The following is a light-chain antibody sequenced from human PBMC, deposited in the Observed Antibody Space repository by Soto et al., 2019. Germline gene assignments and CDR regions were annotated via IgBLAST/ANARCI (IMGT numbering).Light chain of an antibody. V-gene: IGKV3-20*01. CDR1: QSVSSSY. J-gene: IGKJ1*01. Sequence: TLSLSPGERATLSCRASQSVSSSYLAWYQQKPGQAPRLLIYGASSRATGIPDRFSGSGSGTDFTLTISRLEPEDFAVYYCQQYGSSPPWTFGQGTKV. CDR3: QQYGSSPPWT. CDR2: GAS.